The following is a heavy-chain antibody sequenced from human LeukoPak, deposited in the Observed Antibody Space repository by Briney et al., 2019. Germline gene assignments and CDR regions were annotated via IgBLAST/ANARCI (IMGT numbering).Heavy chain of an antibody. CDR3: ARAHEGDCSGDNCYFIPFDY. V-gene: IGHV3-33*01. D-gene: IGHD2-15*01. J-gene: IGHJ4*02. CDR2: IWYDGSNK. Sequence: GGSLRLSCAASGFXFSSYGIHWVRQAPGKGQEWLAVIWYDGSNKYYADSVKGRFTISRDNAKNSLYLQMNSLRVEDTAIYYCARAHEGDCSGDNCYFIPFDYWGQGTQVTVSS. CDR1: GFXFSSYG.